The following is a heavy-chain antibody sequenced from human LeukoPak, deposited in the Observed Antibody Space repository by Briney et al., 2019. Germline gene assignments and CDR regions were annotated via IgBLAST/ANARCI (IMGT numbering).Heavy chain of an antibody. CDR1: GFNFSNLW. Sequence: GGPLRLSCAASGFNFSNLWMNWVRQAPGKGPEWISHINIDGTDTTYGDSAKGRFTVSRDNAKNTLFLQMNSLRVEGADVYYCARGTAETAGIDYWGQGTLVTVSA. V-gene: IGHV3-74*01. CDR3: ARGTAETAGIDY. J-gene: IGHJ4*02. D-gene: IGHD6-13*01. CDR2: INIDGTDT.